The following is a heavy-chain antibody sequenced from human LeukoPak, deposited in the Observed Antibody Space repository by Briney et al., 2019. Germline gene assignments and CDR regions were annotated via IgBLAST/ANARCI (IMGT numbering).Heavy chain of an antibody. CDR1: GFTFSSYT. Sequence: PGGSLRLSCAASGFTFSSYTMNWVRQAPGKGLEWLSYISSSGSTIYYADSVKGRFTISRDNAKNTLYLQINSPRAEDTAVYYCATARGSSSRSGPDYFDYWGQGTLVTVSP. CDR2: ISSSGSTI. J-gene: IGHJ4*02. CDR3: ATARGSSSRSGPDYFDY. D-gene: IGHD6-6*01. V-gene: IGHV3-48*01.